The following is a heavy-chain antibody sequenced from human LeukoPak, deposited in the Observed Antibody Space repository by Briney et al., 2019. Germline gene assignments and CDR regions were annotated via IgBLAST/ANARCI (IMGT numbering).Heavy chain of an antibody. V-gene: IGHV4-34*01. Sequence: SETLSLTCAVYGGSFSGYYWSWIRQPPGKGLEWIGEINHSGSTNYNPSLKSRVTISVDTSKSQFSLKLSSVTAADTAVYYCARGDYSGSGSFNYWGQGTLVTVSS. CDR1: GGSFSGYY. D-gene: IGHD3-10*01. CDR2: INHSGST. CDR3: ARGDYSGSGSFNY. J-gene: IGHJ4*02.